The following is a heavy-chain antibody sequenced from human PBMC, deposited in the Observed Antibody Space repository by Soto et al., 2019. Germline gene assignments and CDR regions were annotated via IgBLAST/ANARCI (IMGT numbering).Heavy chain of an antibody. Sequence: SQTLSLTCAISGDSVSSNSAAWNWIRLSPSRGLEWLARTYYRSRWYNDYAVFVRSRITVNPDTSKNQFSLELTSVTPEDTAVDYCARDVRIAVAGTYYYYGMDVWGQGTTVTVSS. CDR3: ARDVRIAVAGTYYYYGMDV. CDR1: GDSVSSNSAA. D-gene: IGHD6-19*01. J-gene: IGHJ6*02. V-gene: IGHV6-1*01. CDR2: TYYRSRWYN.